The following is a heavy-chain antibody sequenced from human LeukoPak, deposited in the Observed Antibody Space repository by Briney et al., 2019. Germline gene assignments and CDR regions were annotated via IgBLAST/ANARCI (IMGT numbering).Heavy chain of an antibody. D-gene: IGHD5-24*01. CDR2: ISYDGSNK. J-gene: IGHJ5*02. CDR3: ARVGLMATIGNSWFDP. CDR1: GFTFSSYE. Sequence: GGSQRLSCAASGFTFSSYEMNWVRQAPGKGLEWVAVISYDGSNKYYADSVKGRFTISRDNSKNTLYLQMNSLRAEDTAVYYCARVGLMATIGNSWFDPWGQGTLVTVSS. V-gene: IGHV3-30-3*01.